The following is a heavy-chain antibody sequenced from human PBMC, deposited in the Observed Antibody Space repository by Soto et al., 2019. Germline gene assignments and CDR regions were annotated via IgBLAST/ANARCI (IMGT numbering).Heavy chain of an antibody. D-gene: IGHD2-2*01. CDR1: GYTFTSYA. Sequence: GASVKVSCKASGYTFTSYAMHWVRQAPGQRLEWMGWINAGNGNTKYSQKFQGRVTITRDTSASTAYMELSSLRSEDTAVYYCASSVGYCSSTSCHWDFDYWGQGTLVTVSS. V-gene: IGHV1-3*01. J-gene: IGHJ4*02. CDR2: INAGNGNT. CDR3: ASSVGYCSSTSCHWDFDY.